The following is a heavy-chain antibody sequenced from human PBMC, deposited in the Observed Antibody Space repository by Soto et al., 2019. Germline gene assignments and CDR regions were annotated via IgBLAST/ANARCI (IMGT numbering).Heavy chain of an antibody. J-gene: IGHJ5*02. D-gene: IGHD4-4*01. CDR3: ARKRRTTVTRSWFDP. Sequence: ETLSLTCAVYGGSFSGYYWSWIRQPPGKGLEWIGEINQSGSTNYNPSLKSRVTISVDTSKNQFSPKLSSVTAADTAVYYCARKRRTTVTRSWFDPWGQGTLVTVSS. V-gene: IGHV4-34*01. CDR1: GGSFSGYY. CDR2: INQSGST.